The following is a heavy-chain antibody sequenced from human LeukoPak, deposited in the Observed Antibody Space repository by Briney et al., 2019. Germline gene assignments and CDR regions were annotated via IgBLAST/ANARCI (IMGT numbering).Heavy chain of an antibody. V-gene: IGHV3-30*02. CDR1: GFIFSDYG. J-gene: IGHJ3*02. D-gene: IGHD4-17*01. Sequence: GGSLRLSCAASGFIFSDYGMHWVRQAPGKGLEWVTFIRSDGSFKSYAASVKGRFSISRDNSKDTFYLQMNSLTPEDTAVYYCAKEKTTVTSRGAFEIWGHGTMVTVSS. CDR2: IRSDGSFK. CDR3: AKEKTTVTSRGAFEI.